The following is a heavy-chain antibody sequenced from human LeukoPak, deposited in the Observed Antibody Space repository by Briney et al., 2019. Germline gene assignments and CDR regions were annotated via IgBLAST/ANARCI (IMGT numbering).Heavy chain of an antibody. Sequence: GGSLRLSCTASGFTFGDYVVTWFRQAPGKGLEWVGFIRTKAYGGTTEYTASVKGRFTISRDDSESIAYLQMNSLKTEDTAVYYCTRGSDTIFGVARDGFDSWGQGTLVTVSS. V-gene: IGHV3-49*01. J-gene: IGHJ4*02. D-gene: IGHD3-3*01. CDR3: TRGSDTIFGVARDGFDS. CDR1: GFTFGDYV. CDR2: IRTKAYGGTT.